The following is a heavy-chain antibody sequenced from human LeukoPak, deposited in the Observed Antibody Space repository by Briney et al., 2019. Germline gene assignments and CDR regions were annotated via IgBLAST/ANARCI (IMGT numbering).Heavy chain of an antibody. CDR2: IDLNTGDT. Sequence: ASVKVSCKASGYTFIDYWIHWVRQAPGQRLEWMGKIDLNTGDTTSAQKFQGRVTMTRDTSISTVYLDLSGLGSDDTAVYYCARDAPHQRFDYWGQGTLVTVSS. CDR3: ARDAPHQRFDY. J-gene: IGHJ4*02. CDR1: GYTFIDYW. V-gene: IGHV1-2*02.